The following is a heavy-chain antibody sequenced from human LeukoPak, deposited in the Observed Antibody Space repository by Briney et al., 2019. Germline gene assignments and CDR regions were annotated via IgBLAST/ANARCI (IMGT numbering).Heavy chain of an antibody. CDR3: ARDSRMYSSSWYKYYYSYMDV. J-gene: IGHJ6*03. V-gene: IGHV4-4*07. D-gene: IGHD6-13*01. CDR2: IYTSWST. CDR1: CGSFSSYY. Sequence: SETLSLTCAAYCGSFSSYYWSWIRQPAGKGLEWVGRIYTSWSTNYNPSLKSRVTMSVDRSKNQSSLKLRSVTAADTAVYYCARDSRMYSSSWYKYYYSYMDVWGKGTTVTVSS.